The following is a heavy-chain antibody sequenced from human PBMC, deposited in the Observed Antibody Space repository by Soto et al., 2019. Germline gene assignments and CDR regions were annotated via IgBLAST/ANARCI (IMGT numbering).Heavy chain of an antibody. CDR3: ARGLGIHFDF. V-gene: IGHV1-18*01. Sequence: QVQLVQAGPQVKKPGASVKVSCKASGYTFTSYGISWVRQAPGQGLEWMGWISVYNGYTNYAQKFQDRITLTTDTSTPTAYMELRSLRSDDTAVYYCARGLGIHFDFWGQGTPITVSS. CDR2: ISVYNGYT. J-gene: IGHJ4*02. D-gene: IGHD7-27*01. CDR1: GYTFTSYG.